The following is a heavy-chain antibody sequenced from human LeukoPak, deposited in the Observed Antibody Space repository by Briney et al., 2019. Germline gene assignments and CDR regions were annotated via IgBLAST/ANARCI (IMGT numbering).Heavy chain of an antibody. J-gene: IGHJ6*02. D-gene: IGHD3-3*01. V-gene: IGHV3-21*01. Sequence: GGSLRLSCAASGFTFSSYSMNWVRQAPGKGLEWVSSISSSSSYIYYADSVKGRFTISRDNAKNSLYLQMNSLRAEDTAVYYCARDRDSKLKRITIFGVVSTEGYGMDVWGQGTTVTVSS. CDR2: ISSSSSYI. CDR3: ARDRDSKLKRITIFGVVSTEGYGMDV. CDR1: GFTFSSYS.